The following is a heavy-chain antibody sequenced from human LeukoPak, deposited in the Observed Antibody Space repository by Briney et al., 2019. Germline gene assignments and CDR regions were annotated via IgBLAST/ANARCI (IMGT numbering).Heavy chain of an antibody. J-gene: IGHJ4*02. Sequence: GGSLRLSCAASGFTFSSYWMHWVRQAPGKGLVWVSRINTDGSSTTYADSVKGRFTVSRDNADNTMFLQMNSVRDEDTAVYYCATKQWLAPPPDSWGQGTPVTVSS. CDR2: INTDGSST. V-gene: IGHV3-74*01. CDR3: ATKQWLAPPPDS. CDR1: GFTFSSYW. D-gene: IGHD6-19*01.